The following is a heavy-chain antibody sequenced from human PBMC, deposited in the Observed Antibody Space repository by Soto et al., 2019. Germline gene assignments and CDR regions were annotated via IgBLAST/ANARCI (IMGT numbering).Heavy chain of an antibody. V-gene: IGHV4-61*01. CDR2: GSYSGTT. D-gene: IGHD4-17*01. CDR3: ARGATVTQCDY. CDR1: GVSVSSGSFY. J-gene: IGHJ4*02. Sequence: SETLSLTCTVSGVSVSSGSFYWAWIRQPPGKGLEWIGFGSYSGTTNYKPSLKSRVTISVDTSRSQISLKVSSLTAADTAVYYCARGATVTQCDYWGQGTLVTVSS.